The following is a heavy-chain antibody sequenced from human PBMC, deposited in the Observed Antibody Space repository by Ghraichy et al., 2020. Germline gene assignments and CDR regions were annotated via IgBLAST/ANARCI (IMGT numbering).Heavy chain of an antibody. Sequence: GGSLRLSCAASEFTFSNYWMTWARQAPGKGLEWVANIKRDGSEKYYVDSVKGRFTISRDNAQNLLYLQMNNVRVEDTAVYYCAREGGFWSAYSSNWYDPWGQGTLVTVSS. CDR1: EFTFSNYW. J-gene: IGHJ5*02. CDR3: AREGGFWSAYSSNWYDP. D-gene: IGHD3-3*01. V-gene: IGHV3-7*01. CDR2: IKRDGSEK.